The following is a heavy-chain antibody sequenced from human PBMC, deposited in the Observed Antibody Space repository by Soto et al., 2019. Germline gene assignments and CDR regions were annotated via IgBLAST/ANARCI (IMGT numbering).Heavy chain of an antibody. J-gene: IGHJ6*02. V-gene: IGHV3-23*01. CDR1: GSTFSSFA. CDR3: AKDWYGVDV. CDR2: ISGSGGNT. Sequence: GSLRLSCALSGSTFSSFAMNWVRQAPGKGLEWVSVISGSGGNTYYADSVKGRFTISRDDSKNTLYLQMNSLRAEDTAVYYCAKDWYGVDVWGQGTTVTVSS.